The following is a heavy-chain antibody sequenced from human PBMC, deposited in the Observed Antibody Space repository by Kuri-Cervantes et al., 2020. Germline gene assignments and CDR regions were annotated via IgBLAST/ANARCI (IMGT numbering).Heavy chain of an antibody. CDR3: ARIFYDFWSVYPRVFDY. V-gene: IGHV3-33*08. D-gene: IGHD3-3*01. CDR1: GFTFRSYG. J-gene: IGHJ4*02. Sequence: WGSLRLTCAASGFTFRSYGMHWVRQAPGKGLERVAVIRYDGSNKYYADSEKGRFTISRDTSKNTLYLLMNSLRTEDTAVYYCARIFYDFWSVYPRVFDYWGQGTLVTVSS. CDR2: IRYDGSNK.